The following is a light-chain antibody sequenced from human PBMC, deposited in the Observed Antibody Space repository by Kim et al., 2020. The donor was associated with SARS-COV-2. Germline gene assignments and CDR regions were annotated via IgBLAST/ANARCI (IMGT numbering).Light chain of an antibody. CDR1: RLGDKY. J-gene: IGLJ3*02. Sequence: MSPGQTASITCSGNRLGDKYASWYQQKPGQSPVLVIYNDSRRPSGIPERFSGSNSGNTATLTISGTQAIDEADYYCQAWDNNNGVFGGGTQLTVL. V-gene: IGLV3-1*01. CDR2: NDS. CDR3: QAWDNNNGV.